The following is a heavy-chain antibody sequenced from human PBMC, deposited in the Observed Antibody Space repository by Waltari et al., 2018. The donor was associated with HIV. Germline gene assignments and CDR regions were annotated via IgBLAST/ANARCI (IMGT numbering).Heavy chain of an antibody. D-gene: IGHD3-22*01. J-gene: IGHJ4*02. CDR1: GFTFSSYW. CDR3: ARDSPGDYYDSSGYYDY. CDR2: INSDGSST. V-gene: IGHV3-74*01. Sequence: EVQLVESGGGLVQPGGSLRLSCAASGFTFSSYWMHWVRQAPGKWLVWVSRINSDGSSTSYADSVKGRFTISRDNAKNTLYLQMNSLRAEDTAVYYCARDSPGDYYDSSGYYDYWGQGTLVTVSS.